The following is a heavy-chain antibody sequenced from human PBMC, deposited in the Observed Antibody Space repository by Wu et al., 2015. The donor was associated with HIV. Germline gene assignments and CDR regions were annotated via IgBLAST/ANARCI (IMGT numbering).Heavy chain of an antibody. CDR1: GGTFSRYT. CDR3: ARDSRQLLDAFDI. J-gene: IGHJ3*02. Sequence: QVQLVQSGAEVKKPGSSVKVSCKASGGTFSRYTISWVRQAPGQGLEWMGGIIPIFGRATYAQEFLGRVTITADESTSTAYMELSSLRSEDTAVYYCARDSRQLLDAFDIWGQGTTVTVSS. D-gene: IGHD2-2*01. V-gene: IGHV1-69*12. CDR2: IIPIFGRA.